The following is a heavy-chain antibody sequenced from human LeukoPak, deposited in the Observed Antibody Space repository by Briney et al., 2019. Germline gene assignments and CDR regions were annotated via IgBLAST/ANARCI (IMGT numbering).Heavy chain of an antibody. CDR2: ISFDGVTT. CDR1: ESTFRNFA. CDR3: AREYSDSYGVIGHFDS. D-gene: IGHD2-21*01. Sequence: GGSLRLSCAASESTFRNFAMHWVRQTPDKGLEWVALISFDGVTTYYADSVRGRFTISRDNSKNTLFLQMDSLRGEDTAVYYCAREYSDSYGVIGHFDSWGQGTLVPVSS. V-gene: IGHV3-30-3*01. J-gene: IGHJ4*02.